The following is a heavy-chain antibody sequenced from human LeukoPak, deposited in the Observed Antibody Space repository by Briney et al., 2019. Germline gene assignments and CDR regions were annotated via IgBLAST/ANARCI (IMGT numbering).Heavy chain of an antibody. Sequence: PGGSLRLSCAASGFTFSDYYMSWIRQAPGKWLEWVSYISSSGSTIYYADSVKGRFTISRDNAKNSLYLQMNSLRAEDTAVYYCARKTVVGSYFDYWGQGTPVTVSS. CDR2: ISSSGSTI. CDR3: ARKTVVGSYFDY. V-gene: IGHV3-11*01. J-gene: IGHJ4*02. CDR1: GFTFSDYY. D-gene: IGHD4-23*01.